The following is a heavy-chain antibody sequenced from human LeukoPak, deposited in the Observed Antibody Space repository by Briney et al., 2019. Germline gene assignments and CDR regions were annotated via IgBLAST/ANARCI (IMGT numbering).Heavy chain of an antibody. D-gene: IGHD2-2*01. V-gene: IGHV3-11*01. Sequence: PGGSPRLSCAASGFTFSDYYMSWIRQAPGRGLEWVSYISSSASIIHYADSVKGRFTISRDNAKNSLYLQMNSLRAEDTAVYYCARGDYCSSANCYPNYWGQGTLVTVSS. J-gene: IGHJ4*02. CDR1: GFTFSDYY. CDR2: ISSSASII. CDR3: ARGDYCSSANCYPNY.